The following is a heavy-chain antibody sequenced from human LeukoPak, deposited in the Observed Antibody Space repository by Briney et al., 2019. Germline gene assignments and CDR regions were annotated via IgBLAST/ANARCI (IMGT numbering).Heavy chain of an antibody. Sequence: GGSLRLSCAASGFTFSSYAMSWVRQAPGKGLEWVSAISGSGGSTYYADSVKGRFTVSGDNSKNTLYLQMNSLRAEDTAVYYCAKDLTTRGLVDYWGQGTLVTVSS. CDR3: AKDLTTRGLVDY. J-gene: IGHJ4*02. D-gene: IGHD1-14*01. CDR2: ISGSGGST. CDR1: GFTFSSYA. V-gene: IGHV3-23*01.